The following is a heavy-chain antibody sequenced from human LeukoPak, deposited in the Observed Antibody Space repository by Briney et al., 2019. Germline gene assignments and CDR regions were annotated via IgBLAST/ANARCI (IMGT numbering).Heavy chain of an antibody. Sequence: RGSLRLSCAASGFTFSSYEMNWVRQAPGKGLEWVSYISSSGSTIYYADSVKGRFTISRDNAKNSLYLQMNSLRAEDTAVYYCARAGSDIVVVVAAKEGMDVWGQGTTVTVSS. CDR3: ARAGSDIVVVVAAKEGMDV. CDR2: ISSSGSTI. V-gene: IGHV3-48*03. D-gene: IGHD2-15*01. J-gene: IGHJ6*02. CDR1: GFTFSSYE.